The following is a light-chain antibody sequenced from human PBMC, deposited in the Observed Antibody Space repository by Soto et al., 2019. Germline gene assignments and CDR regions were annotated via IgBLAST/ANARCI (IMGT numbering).Light chain of an antibody. CDR3: QQSYKTPHT. CDR1: QTITSY. CDR2: AAS. V-gene: IGKV1-39*01. J-gene: IGKJ2*01. Sequence: DIQMTQSPSSLSASVGDRVTITCRASQTITSYLSWYQQKPGKAPKLLIYAASNLLSGVPSRFSGSGSGTNFTLTISSLQPEDFATYYRQQSYKTPHTFGQGTKLETK.